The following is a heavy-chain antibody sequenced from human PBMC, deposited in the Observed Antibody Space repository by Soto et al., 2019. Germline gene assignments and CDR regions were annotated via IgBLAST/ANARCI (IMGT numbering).Heavy chain of an antibody. CDR3: ARGWKRSEYYDILTGYQGWFDP. V-gene: IGHV1-69*13. J-gene: IGHJ5*02. CDR1: GGTFSSYA. CDR2: IIPIFGTA. D-gene: IGHD3-9*01. Sequence: GASVKVSCKASGGTFSSYAISWVRQAPGQGLEWMGGIIPIFGTANYAQKFQGRVTITADESTSTAYMELSSLRSEDTAVYYCARGWKRSEYYDILTGYQGWFDPWGQGTLVTVSS.